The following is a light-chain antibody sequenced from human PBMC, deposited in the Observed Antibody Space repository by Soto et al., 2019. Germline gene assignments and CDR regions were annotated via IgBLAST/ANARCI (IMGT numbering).Light chain of an antibody. Sequence: QSALTQPASVSGSPGQSITISCTGTSSDVGGYNYVSWYQQHPGKVPKLLIYEVTNRPSGVSNRFSGSKSGNTASLTISGLQAEDEADYYCTSYTSSSTWVFGGGTQLPVL. J-gene: IGLJ3*02. CDR3: TSYTSSSTWV. V-gene: IGLV2-14*03. CDR1: SSDVGGYNY. CDR2: EVT.